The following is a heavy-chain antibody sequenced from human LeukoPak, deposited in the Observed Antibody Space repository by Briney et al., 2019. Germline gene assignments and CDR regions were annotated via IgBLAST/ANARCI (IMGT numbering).Heavy chain of an antibody. CDR1: GASFNTYY. Sequence: SETLSLTCAVYGASFNTYYWAWIRQSPDKGLEWIGEVKHDGDTNVNPSLRSRVVMSVGASKNQFSLKMTSVTAADTAIYFCARGPVALPNDRLSLFFDFWGQGTLVTVSS. CDR3: ARGPVALPNDRLSLFFDF. V-gene: IGHV4-34*01. J-gene: IGHJ5*01. CDR2: VKHDGDT. D-gene: IGHD2-8*01.